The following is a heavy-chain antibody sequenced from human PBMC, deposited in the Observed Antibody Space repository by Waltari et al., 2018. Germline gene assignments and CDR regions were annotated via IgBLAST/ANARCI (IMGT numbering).Heavy chain of an antibody. CDR2: ISGSGSAI. CDR3: AEAGLYVRDYYYDYSMGV. V-gene: IGHV3-23*01. CDR1: GFTFSSYA. J-gene: IGHJ6*02. Sequence: EVQLLESGGGLVQPGGSLRLSWAASGFTFSSYARSWVSQAPGMGLVWVSSISGSGSAIYYAVSVKGRFTISRDNSKNTLYLQMISLRAEDTAVYYCAEAGLYVRDYYYDYSMGVWGQGTTVTVSS. D-gene: IGHD3-16*01.